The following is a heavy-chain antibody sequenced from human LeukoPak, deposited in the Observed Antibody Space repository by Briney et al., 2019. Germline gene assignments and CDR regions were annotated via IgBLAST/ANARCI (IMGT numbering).Heavy chain of an antibody. CDR1: GFSVSIKY. D-gene: IGHD3-10*01. J-gene: IGHJ3*02. CDR2: LYSSGTT. Sequence: VGSLRLSCAASGFSVSIKYMNWVRQAPGKGLEWVSILYSSGTTYYANSVKGRFTISRDNSENKLFLQMNSLRAEDTAVYYCARGGFGPSDALDIWGQGTMVTVSS. V-gene: IGHV3-53*01. CDR3: ARGGFGPSDALDI.